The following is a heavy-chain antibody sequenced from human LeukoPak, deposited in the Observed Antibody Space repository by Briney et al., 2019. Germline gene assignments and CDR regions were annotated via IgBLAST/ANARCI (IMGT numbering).Heavy chain of an antibody. D-gene: IGHD3-10*01. V-gene: IGHV4-34*01. CDR1: GGSFSGNY. CDR2: FTHVGDT. CDR3: ARGNRQLAYYGSGSRLPFDS. Sequence: SETLSLTCAVSGGSFSGNYWTWIRQPPGKGLEWVGEFTHVGDTNYNPSLKNRVSISVDTSENQFSLRLTSVTAADTAVYYCARGNRQLAYYGSGSRLPFDSWGQGTLVTVSS. J-gene: IGHJ4*02.